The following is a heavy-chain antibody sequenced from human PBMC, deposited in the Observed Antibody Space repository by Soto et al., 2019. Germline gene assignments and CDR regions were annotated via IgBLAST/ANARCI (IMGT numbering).Heavy chain of an antibody. D-gene: IGHD3-9*01. V-gene: IGHV4-59*01. CDR1: GGSISSYY. CDR3: ARNYDILTAGIFDS. J-gene: IGHJ3*01. CDR2: VYSSGTT. Sequence: SETLSLTCTVSGGSISSYYWSWIRLPPGKGLEWIGYVYSSGTTNYNPNPSLKGRVTISVDLSKNQFSLNLSSVTAADTAVYYCARNYDILTAGIFDSWGPGTLVTVSS.